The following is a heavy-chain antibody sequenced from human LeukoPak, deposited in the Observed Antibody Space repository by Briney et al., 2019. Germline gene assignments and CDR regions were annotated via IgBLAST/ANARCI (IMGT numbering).Heavy chain of an antibody. CDR1: GGSFSGYY. J-gene: IGHJ4*02. CDR3: ARGVVGATDYFDY. D-gene: IGHD1-26*01. Sequence: PSETLSLTCAVYGGSFSGYYWSWIRQPPGKGLEWIGEINHSGSTNYNPSLKGRVTISVDTSKNQFSLKLSSVTAADTAVYYCARGVVGATDYFDYWGQGTLVTVSS. CDR2: INHSGST. V-gene: IGHV4-34*01.